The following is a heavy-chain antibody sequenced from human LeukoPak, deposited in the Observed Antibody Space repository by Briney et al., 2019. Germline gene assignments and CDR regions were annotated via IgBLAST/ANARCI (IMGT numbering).Heavy chain of an antibody. CDR3: STEWVNSGSNFDY. D-gene: IGHD6-6*01. CDR2: ISGSGGST. V-gene: IGHV3-23*01. CDR1: GFTFSSYA. J-gene: IGHJ4*02. Sequence: PGGSLRLSCAASGFTFSSYAMSWVRQAPGKGREWVSAISGSGGSTYYADSVKGRFTISRDNSKNTLYLQMNSLRAEDTAVYYCSTEWVNSGSNFDYWGQGTLVTVSS.